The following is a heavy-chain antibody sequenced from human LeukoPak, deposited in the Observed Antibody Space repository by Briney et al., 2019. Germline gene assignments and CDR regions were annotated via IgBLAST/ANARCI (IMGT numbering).Heavy chain of an antibody. CDR2: IYYSGST. Sequence: PSETLSLTCTVSGGSISSSSYYWGWIRQPPGKGLEWIGNIYYSGSTYYNPSLKSRVTISVDTSKNQFSLKLSSVTAADTAVYYCARANYYDSSGYYSTLGWFDPWGQGTLVTVSS. D-gene: IGHD3-22*01. J-gene: IGHJ5*02. V-gene: IGHV4-39*07. CDR3: ARANYYDSSGYYSTLGWFDP. CDR1: GGSISSSSYY.